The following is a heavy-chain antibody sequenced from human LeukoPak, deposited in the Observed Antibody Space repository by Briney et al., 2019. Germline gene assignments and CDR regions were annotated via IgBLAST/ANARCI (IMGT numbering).Heavy chain of an antibody. CDR3: ASHYYYDSSGYYLDY. CDR2: INHSGST. CDR1: GGSFSGYY. Sequence: SETLSLTCAVYGGSFSGYYWSWIRQPPGKGLEWIGEINHSGSTNYNPSLKSRVTISVDTSKNQFSLKLSSETAADTAVYYCASHYYYDSSGYYLDYWGQGTLVTVSS. V-gene: IGHV4-34*01. D-gene: IGHD3-22*01. J-gene: IGHJ4*02.